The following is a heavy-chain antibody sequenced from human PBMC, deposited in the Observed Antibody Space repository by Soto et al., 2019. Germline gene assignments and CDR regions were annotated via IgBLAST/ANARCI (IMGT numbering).Heavy chain of an antibody. CDR1: GVIFINYW. V-gene: IGHV3-7*05. CDR3: ARVRYYDRNFDY. Sequence: PVGFLRLSCAASGVIFINYWMSWVRQAPGKGLEWVASIKYDGTEKYYVDPVKGRFTISRDNAKNSVYLQMNSLRAEDTAVYYCARVRYYDRNFDYWGQGTLVTVSS. CDR2: IKYDGTEK. J-gene: IGHJ4*02. D-gene: IGHD3-16*01.